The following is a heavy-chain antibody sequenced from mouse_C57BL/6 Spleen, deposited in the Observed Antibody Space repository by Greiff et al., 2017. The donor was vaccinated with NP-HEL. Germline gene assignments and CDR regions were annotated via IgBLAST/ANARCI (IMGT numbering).Heavy chain of an antibody. D-gene: IGHD2-2*01. J-gene: IGHJ3*01. CDR3: ARRPSKGYDWFAY. CDR1: GYTFTSYW. Sequence: QVQLQQPGAELVKPGASVKLSCKASGYTFTSYWMQWVKQRPGQGLEWIGEIDPSDSYTNYNQKFKGKATLTVDTSSSTAYMQLSSLTSEDSAVYYCARRPSKGYDWFAYWGQGTLVTVSA. CDR2: IDPSDSYT. V-gene: IGHV1-50*01.